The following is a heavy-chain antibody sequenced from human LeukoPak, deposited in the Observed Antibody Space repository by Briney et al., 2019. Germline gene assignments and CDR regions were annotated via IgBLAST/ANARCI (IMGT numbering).Heavy chain of an antibody. CDR1: GFTFDDYA. Sequence: GGSLRLSCAASGFTFDDYAMHWVRQAPGKGLEWVSGISWNSGSIDYADSVKGRFTISSDNAKNSLYLQMDSLRPEDMALYYSAKDSGSYTYYFDYWGQGTLVTVSS. J-gene: IGHJ4*02. CDR2: ISWNSGSI. CDR3: AKDSGSYTYYFDY. V-gene: IGHV3-9*03. D-gene: IGHD1-26*01.